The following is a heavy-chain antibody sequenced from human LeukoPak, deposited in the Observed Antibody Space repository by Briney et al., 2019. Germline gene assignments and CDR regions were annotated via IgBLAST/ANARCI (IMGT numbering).Heavy chain of an antibody. V-gene: IGHV3-21*01. Sequence: GGSLRLSCAASGFTFSSYTMNWVRQAPGKGREWVSSIIISSGYIYYADSVRGRFTIARDNAKNSLYLQMNSLRAEDTAVYYCARGYGDQTCDYWGQGTLVTVSS. CDR3: ARGYGDQTCDY. CDR2: IIISSGYI. J-gene: IGHJ4*02. CDR1: GFTFSSYT. D-gene: IGHD4-17*01.